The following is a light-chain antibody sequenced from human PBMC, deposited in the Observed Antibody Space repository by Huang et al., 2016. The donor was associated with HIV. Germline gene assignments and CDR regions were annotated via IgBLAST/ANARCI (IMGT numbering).Light chain of an antibody. Sequence: DIQLTQSPSTLSASVGDRVTITCRASQSISSWFAWYQQKPGKAPKFLIYKASSLESGVPSRFSGSGSGTEFTLTISSLQPDDIANYYCQQYNSHWTFGQGTRVEIK. V-gene: IGKV1-5*03. CDR3: QQYNSHWT. J-gene: IGKJ1*01. CDR2: KAS. CDR1: QSISSW.